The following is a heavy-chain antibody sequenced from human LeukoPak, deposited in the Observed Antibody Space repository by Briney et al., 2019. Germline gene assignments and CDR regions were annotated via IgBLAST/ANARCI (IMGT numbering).Heavy chain of an antibody. J-gene: IGHJ4*02. CDR1: GYTFTGYY. D-gene: IGHD4-11*01. Sequence: ASVKVSCKASGYTFTGYYMHWVRQAPGQGLEWMGWINPNSGGTNYAQKFQGRVTMTRDTSISTAYMELSGLRSDDTAVYYCVAATYSNYDEFDYWGQGTLVTVSS. V-gene: IGHV1-2*02. CDR2: INPNSGGT. CDR3: VAATYSNYDEFDY.